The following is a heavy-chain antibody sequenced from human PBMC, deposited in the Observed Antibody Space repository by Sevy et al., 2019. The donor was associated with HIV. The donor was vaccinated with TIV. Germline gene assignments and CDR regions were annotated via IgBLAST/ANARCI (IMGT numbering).Heavy chain of an antibody. CDR3: ARDLPPSATTVAHFDY. D-gene: IGHD4-17*01. J-gene: IGHJ4*02. V-gene: IGHV3-48*03. CDR2: ISSSASTI. Sequence: GWSLRLSCAASGFTFSSYEMNWVRQAPGKGLEWVSFISSSASTISYADSVKGRFTISRDNAKNSLYLQMNSLRADDTAIYYCARDLPPSATTVAHFDYWGQGTLVTVSS. CDR1: GFTFSSYE.